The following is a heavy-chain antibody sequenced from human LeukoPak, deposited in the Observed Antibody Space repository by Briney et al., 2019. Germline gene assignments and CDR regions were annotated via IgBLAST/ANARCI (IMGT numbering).Heavy chain of an antibody. V-gene: IGHV1-18*01. CDR3: ARDSESIAGIPRPPRKDCFDP. Sequence: ASVKVSCKASGYTFTSYGTSWVRQAPGQGLEWMGWISAFDYNTMYAQNFQGIVTMTTDTSTSTAYMELKSMRSDDTAVYYCARDSESIAGIPRPPRKDCFDPWGQGTLVTVSS. D-gene: IGHD6-13*01. CDR2: ISAFDYNT. J-gene: IGHJ5*02. CDR1: GYTFTSYG.